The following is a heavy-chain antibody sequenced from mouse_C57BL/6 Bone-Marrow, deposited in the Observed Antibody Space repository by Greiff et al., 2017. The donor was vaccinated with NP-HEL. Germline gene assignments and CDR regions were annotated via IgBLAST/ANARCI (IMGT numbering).Heavy chain of an antibody. J-gene: IGHJ2*01. V-gene: IGHV1-72*01. D-gene: IGHD1-1*01. CDR3: ARTEFFPLLRYYFDY. CDR1: GYTFTSYW. CDR2: IDPNSGGT. Sequence: QVQLQQSGAELVKPGASVKLSCKASGYTFTSYWMHWVKQRPGRGLEWIGRIDPNSGGTKYNEKFKSKATLTVDKPSSTAYMQLSSLTSEDSAVYYCARTEFFPLLRYYFDYWGQGTTLTVSS.